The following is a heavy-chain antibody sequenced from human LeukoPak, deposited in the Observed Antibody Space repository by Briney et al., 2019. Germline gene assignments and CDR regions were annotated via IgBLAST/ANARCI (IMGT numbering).Heavy chain of an antibody. Sequence: SETLSLTCTVSGGSISSSSYYWGWIRQPPGKGLEWIGSIYYSGSTYYNPSLKSRVTISVDTSKNQFSLKLSSVTAADTAVYYCARTETYNWFDPWGQGTLVTVSS. CDR2: IYYSGST. CDR1: GGSISSSSYY. V-gene: IGHV4-39*01. CDR3: ARTETYNWFDP. J-gene: IGHJ5*02.